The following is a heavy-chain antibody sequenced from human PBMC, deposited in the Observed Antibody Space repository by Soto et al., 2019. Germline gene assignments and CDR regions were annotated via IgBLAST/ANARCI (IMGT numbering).Heavy chain of an antibody. J-gene: IGHJ4*02. CDR1: GYRFTNYW. CDR2: IYPGDSDT. D-gene: IGHD2-2*01. Sequence: LGESLKISCKGSGYRFTNYWIGWVRQMPGKGLEWMGIIYPGDSDTRYSPSFQGQVTISADKSINTAYLQWSSLKASDTAMYYWARDYCGGTTCYEFDYWGQGTQVTVSS. CDR3: ARDYCGGTTCYEFDY. V-gene: IGHV5-51*01.